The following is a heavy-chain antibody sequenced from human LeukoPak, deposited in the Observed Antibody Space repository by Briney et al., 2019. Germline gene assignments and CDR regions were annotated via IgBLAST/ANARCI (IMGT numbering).Heavy chain of an antibody. CDR1: GFTFSSYA. D-gene: IGHD1-26*01. CDR3: ARALPTASGTTNHLDH. CDR2: ITYDGSDK. Sequence: GGSLRLSCAASGFTFSSYAMSWVRQAPGKGLEWVAIITYDGSDKYYADSVKGRFTISRDNSKNTLYLQMNSLRGEDTAAYYCARALPTASGTTNHLDHWGQGTLVTVSS. V-gene: IGHV3-30*04. J-gene: IGHJ4*02.